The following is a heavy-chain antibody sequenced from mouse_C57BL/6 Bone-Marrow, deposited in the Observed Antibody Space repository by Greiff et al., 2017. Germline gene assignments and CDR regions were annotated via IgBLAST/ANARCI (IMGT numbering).Heavy chain of an antibody. J-gene: IGHJ4*01. CDR1: GFTFSDYG. V-gene: IGHV5-17*01. D-gene: IGHD2-4*01. Sequence: EVNVVESGGGLVKPGGSLKLSCAASGFTFSDYGMHWVRQAPEKGLEWVAYISSGSSTIYYADTVKGRFTISRDNAKNTLFLQMTSLRSEDTAMYYCARPSDYDDGYAMDYWGQGTSVTVSS. CDR2: ISSGSSTI. CDR3: ARPSDYDDGYAMDY.